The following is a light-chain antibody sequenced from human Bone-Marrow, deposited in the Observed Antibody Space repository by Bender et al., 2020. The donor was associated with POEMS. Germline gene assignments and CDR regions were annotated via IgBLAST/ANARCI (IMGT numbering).Light chain of an antibody. V-gene: IGLV2-14*01. J-gene: IGLJ1*01. Sequence: QSALTQPASVSGSPGQSITISCSGTSNDVGDYNYVSWYQQHPGKAPKLIICEGSKRPSGISDRFSGSKSGNTASLTISGLQAEDEADYYCSSFAGTSTYLFGGGTKVTVL. CDR1: SNDVGDYNY. CDR2: EGS. CDR3: SSFAGTSTYL.